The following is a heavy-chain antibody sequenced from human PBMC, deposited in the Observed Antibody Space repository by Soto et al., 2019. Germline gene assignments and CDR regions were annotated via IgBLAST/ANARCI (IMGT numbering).Heavy chain of an antibody. CDR2: IDPSDSYT. V-gene: IGHV5-10-1*01. Sequence: GESLKISCKGSGYNFISYWISWVRQMPGKGLEWMGGIDPSDSYTNYSPSFQGHVTISADKSISTAYLQWSSLKASDTAMYYCARPYSSGEDTDVWGQGTTVTVSS. J-gene: IGHJ6*02. CDR1: GYNFISYW. CDR3: ARPYSSGEDTDV. D-gene: IGHD3-22*01.